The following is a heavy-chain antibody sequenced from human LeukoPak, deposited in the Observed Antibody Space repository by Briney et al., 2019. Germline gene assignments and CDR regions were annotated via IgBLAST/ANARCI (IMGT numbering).Heavy chain of an antibody. V-gene: IGHV3-30*18. D-gene: IGHD3-22*01. CDR2: ISYDGSNK. CDR3: AKDFSTHYYESSGYWPNWFDP. J-gene: IGHJ5*02. CDR1: GFTFSSYG. Sequence: PGRSLRLSCAASGFTFSSYGMHWVRQAPGKGLEWGAVISYDGSNKYYADSVKGRFTISRDNSKNTLYLQKNSLRAEDTAMYYCAKDFSTHYYESSGYWPNWFDPWGQGTLVTVSS.